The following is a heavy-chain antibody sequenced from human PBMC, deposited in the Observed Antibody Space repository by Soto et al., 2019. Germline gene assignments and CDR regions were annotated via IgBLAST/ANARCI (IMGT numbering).Heavy chain of an antibody. V-gene: IGHV1-2*06. D-gene: IGHD3-3*01. CDR3: ARDQVTMPLRTYYGMDV. J-gene: IGHJ6*02. CDR2: INPNSGGT. CDR1: GYIFTDYY. Sequence: ASVKVSCKASGYIFTDYYMHWVRQAPGQELGWMGRINPNSGGTNYAQKFQGRVTMTRDTSISTAYTELSSLRSDDTAVYYCARDQVTMPLRTYYGMDVWGQGTTVTVSS.